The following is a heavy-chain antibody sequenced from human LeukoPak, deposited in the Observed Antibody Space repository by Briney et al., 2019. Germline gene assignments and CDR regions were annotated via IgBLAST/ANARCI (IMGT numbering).Heavy chain of an antibody. V-gene: IGHV3-21*01. J-gene: IGHJ4*02. CDR2: IISSSKYI. CDR1: GFTFSCYS. CDR3: ARAHSVYVFDS. Sequence: PGGSLRLACAASGFTFSCYSANGVRQAPGKGREWVSSIISSSKYIFYGHSVKGRFTISRENAKKSLYLQMTSLRAEDTAVYYCARAHSVYVFDSWGQGTLVTVSS. D-gene: IGHD3-22*01.